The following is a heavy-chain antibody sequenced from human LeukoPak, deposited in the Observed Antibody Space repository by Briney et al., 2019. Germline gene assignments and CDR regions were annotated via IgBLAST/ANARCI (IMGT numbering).Heavy chain of an antibody. CDR2: IRSKANSYAT. D-gene: IGHD6-13*01. CDR3: AKDRAAAGTGDAFDI. CDR1: GFTFSGSA. Sequence: GGSLRLSCAASGFTFSGSAMHWVRQASGKGLEWVGRIRSKANSYATAYAASVKGRFTISRDDSKNTAYLQMNSLKTEDTAVYYCAKDRAAAGTGDAFDIWGQGTMVTVSS. J-gene: IGHJ3*02. V-gene: IGHV3-73*01.